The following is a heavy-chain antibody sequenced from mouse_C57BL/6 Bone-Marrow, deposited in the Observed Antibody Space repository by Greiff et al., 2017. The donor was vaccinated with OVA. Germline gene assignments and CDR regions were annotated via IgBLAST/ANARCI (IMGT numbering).Heavy chain of an antibody. V-gene: IGHV1-54*01. CDR3: ARSNYYGSYYFDY. Sequence: VKLQQSGAELVRPGTSVKVSCKASGYAFTNYLIEWVKQRPGQGLEWIGVINPGSGGTNYNEKFKGKATLTADKSSSTAYMQLSSLTSEDSAVYFCARSNYYGSYYFDYWGQGTTLTVSS. D-gene: IGHD1-1*01. J-gene: IGHJ2*01. CDR2: INPGSGGT. CDR1: GYAFTNYL.